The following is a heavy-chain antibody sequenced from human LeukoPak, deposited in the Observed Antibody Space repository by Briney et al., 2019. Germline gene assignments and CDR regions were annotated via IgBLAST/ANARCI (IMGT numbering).Heavy chain of an antibody. CDR2: IYSGGST. CDR1: EFSVGSNY. J-gene: IGHJ6*03. V-gene: IGHV3-66*01. CDR3: ASSYGSGSYPQTYYYYYMDV. D-gene: IGHD3-10*01. Sequence: GGSLRLSCAASEFSVGSNYLTWVRQAPGKGLEWVSLIYSGGSTYYADSVKGRFTISRDNSKNTLYLQMNSLRAEDTAVYYCASSYGSGSYPQTYYYYYMDVWGKGTTVTVSS.